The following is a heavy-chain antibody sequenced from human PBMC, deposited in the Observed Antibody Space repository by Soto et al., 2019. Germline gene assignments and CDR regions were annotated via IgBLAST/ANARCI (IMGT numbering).Heavy chain of an antibody. CDR2: IYSAGST. Sequence: GGSLRLSCAAAGFGISSNYMSWVLQAPGKGLQWVSVIYSAGSTYYANSVKGRFTISRDISTNMVCLQMSSLTDEDTAVYYCARAREPEHSSAIFFDIWRQGALVTV. CDR3: ARAREPEHSSAIFFDI. J-gene: IGHJ4*02. V-gene: IGHV3-53*01. CDR1: GFGISSNY. D-gene: IGHD6-13*01.